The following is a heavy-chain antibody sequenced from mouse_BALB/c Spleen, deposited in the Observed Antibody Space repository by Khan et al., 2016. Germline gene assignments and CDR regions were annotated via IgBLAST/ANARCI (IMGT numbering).Heavy chain of an antibody. Sequence: QVRLQQSGPGLVQPSQSLSITCTVSGFSLISYGIHWVRQSPGKGLEWLGVIWSGGSTDYNAAFISRLSISKDNSKRQVFFKMNSLQAVDTAIDYWSRDDFYFDYWGQGTTLTVSS. J-gene: IGHJ2*01. CDR3: SRDDFYFDY. V-gene: IGHV2-4-1*01. CDR2: IWSGGST. D-gene: IGHD2-13*01. CDR1: GFSLISYG.